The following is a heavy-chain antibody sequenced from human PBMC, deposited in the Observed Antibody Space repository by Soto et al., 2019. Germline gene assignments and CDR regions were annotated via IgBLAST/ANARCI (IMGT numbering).Heavy chain of an antibody. D-gene: IGHD3-3*01. V-gene: IGHV1-18*01. J-gene: IGHJ5*02. CDR1: GYTFTSYD. CDR3: ARGAYYDFWSGSRGSWFDP. CDR2: MNAYNGNT. Sequence: GASVKVSCKASGYTFTSYDINWVRQATGQGLEWMGWMNAYNGNTDYAQKLQGRVTMTTDTSMSTAYMELRSLRSDDTAVYYCARGAYYDFWSGSRGSWFDPWGQGTLVTVSS.